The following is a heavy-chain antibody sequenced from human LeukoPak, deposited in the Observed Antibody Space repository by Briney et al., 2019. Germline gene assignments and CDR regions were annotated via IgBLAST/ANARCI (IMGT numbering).Heavy chain of an antibody. V-gene: IGHV3-21*01. J-gene: IGHJ6*02. Sequence: GGSLRLSCAASGFTFSSYSMNCVRPAPGKGLVWGSSISSSSSYIYYADSVKGRFTISRDNAKNSLYLQMNSLRAEDTAVYYCATTYGDYIYYYGMDVWGQGTTVTVSS. CDR3: ATTYGDYIYYYGMDV. CDR2: ISSSSSYI. D-gene: IGHD4-17*01. CDR1: GFTFSSYS.